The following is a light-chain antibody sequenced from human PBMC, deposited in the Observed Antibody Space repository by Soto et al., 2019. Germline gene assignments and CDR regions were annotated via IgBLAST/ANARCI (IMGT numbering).Light chain of an antibody. V-gene: IGKV3-20*01. CDR1: QSVSSTF. CDR2: SSS. CDR3: QHYGIPPWT. Sequence: EIVLRQSPGTLSLSPGEGATLSCRASQSVSSTFLAWYQHKPGRPPRLLIYSSSSGSTVIPKRSRGGGFGTDFPLTCFRVQPECGVVYCCQHYGIPPWTFGQGTKVDIK. J-gene: IGKJ1*01.